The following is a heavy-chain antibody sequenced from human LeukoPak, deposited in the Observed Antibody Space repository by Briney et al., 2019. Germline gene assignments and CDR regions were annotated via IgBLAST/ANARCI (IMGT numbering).Heavy chain of an antibody. V-gene: IGHV4-59*11. CDR3: ARDLVTVTKGFDI. Sequence: NPSETLSPTCAVSGDSFSSHYWTWIRQPPGRGLGWIGYISYIGTTNYNPSLKSRVTISIDTSKNQFSLKLSSVTTADTAVYYCARDLVTVTKGFDIWGLGTMVSVSS. D-gene: IGHD4-17*01. CDR1: GDSFSSHY. J-gene: IGHJ3*02. CDR2: ISYIGTT.